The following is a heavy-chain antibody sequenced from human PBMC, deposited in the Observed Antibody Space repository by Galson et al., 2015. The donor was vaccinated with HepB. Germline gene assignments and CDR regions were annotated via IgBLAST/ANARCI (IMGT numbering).Heavy chain of an antibody. V-gene: IGHV1-46*04. CDR1: GYPFTSYY. D-gene: IGHD5-24*01. Sequence: VKVSCKASGYPFTSYYMHWVRQAPGQGLEWMGLINPSGGSTSYAQKLQGRVTMTRDTSTSTVYMELSSLRSEDTAVYYCAVILGPQMATIPFDYWGQGTLVTVSS. CDR3: AVILGPQMATIPFDY. J-gene: IGHJ4*02. CDR2: INPSGGST.